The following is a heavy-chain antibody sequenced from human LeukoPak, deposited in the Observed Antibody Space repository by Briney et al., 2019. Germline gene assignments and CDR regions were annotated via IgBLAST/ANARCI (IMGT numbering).Heavy chain of an antibody. V-gene: IGHV4-31*03. CDR1: GGSISSGGYY. CDR3: ARGGGTAAAGHFDY. Sequence: SQTLSLTCTVSGGSISSGGYYWSWIRQHPGKGLEWIGYIYYSGSTYYNPSLKSRVTISVDTSKNQFSLRLSSVTAADTAVYYCARGGGTAAAGHFDYWGRGTLVTVSS. D-gene: IGHD6-13*01. J-gene: IGHJ4*02. CDR2: IYYSGST.